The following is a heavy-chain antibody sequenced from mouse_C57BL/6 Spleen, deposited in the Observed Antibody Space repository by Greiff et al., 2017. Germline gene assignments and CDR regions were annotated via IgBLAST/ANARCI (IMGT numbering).Heavy chain of an antibody. Sequence: QVHVKQSGAELVRPGASVTLSCKASGYTFTDYEMHWVKQTPVHGLEWIGAIDPETGGTSYNQKFKSKATLTADKSSSTAYMELRSLTSEDSAVYYCTVNYYGGNLDYWGQGTTLTVSS. CDR1: GYTFTDYE. CDR2: IDPETGGT. D-gene: IGHD1-1*01. CDR3: TVNYYGGNLDY. V-gene: IGHV1-15*01. J-gene: IGHJ2*01.